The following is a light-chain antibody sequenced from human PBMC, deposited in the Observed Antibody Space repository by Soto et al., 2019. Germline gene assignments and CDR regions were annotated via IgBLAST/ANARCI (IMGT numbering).Light chain of an antibody. J-gene: IGKJ4*01. Sequence: DIQMTQSPSSLSSSVGDRVTITCRASQGISSYLAWYQQKPGKAHKLLIYAAYTLQSGVQSRFSGSGSGTEFTLTIRSLQPEDFATYYCIQHNSYPLTFGGGTKVDI. CDR3: IQHNSYPLT. CDR2: AAY. V-gene: IGKV1-9*01. CDR1: QGISSY.